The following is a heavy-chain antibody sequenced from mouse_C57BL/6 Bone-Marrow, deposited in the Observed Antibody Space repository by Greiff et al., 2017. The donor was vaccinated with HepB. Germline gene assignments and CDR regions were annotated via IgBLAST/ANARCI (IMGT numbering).Heavy chain of an antibody. J-gene: IGHJ1*03. Sequence: QVQLQQPGAELVKPGASVKLSCKASGYTFTSYWMHWVKQRPGRGLEWIGRIDPNSGGTKYNEKFKSKATLTVDKPSSTAYMQLSSLTSEDSAVYYCARSPTTVVTYWYFDVWGTGTTVTVSS. CDR1: GYTFTSYW. D-gene: IGHD1-1*01. V-gene: IGHV1-72*01. CDR2: IDPNSGGT. CDR3: ARSPTTVVTYWYFDV.